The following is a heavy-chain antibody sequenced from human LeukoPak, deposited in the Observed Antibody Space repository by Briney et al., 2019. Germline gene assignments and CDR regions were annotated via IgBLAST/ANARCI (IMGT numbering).Heavy chain of an antibody. J-gene: IGHJ4*02. CDR3: ARRDDHNGRDY. D-gene: IGHD5-24*01. CDR2: ISFDGSHQ. Sequence: GGSLRLSCSASGFVFSDYPLHWIRQSPGKGPEWVAVISFDGSHQYYADSVKGRFTVSRDNSKNTVYLQMYSLRAEETAMYYCARRDDHNGRDYWGQGTLVTVSS. CDR1: GFVFSDYP. V-gene: IGHV3-30*07.